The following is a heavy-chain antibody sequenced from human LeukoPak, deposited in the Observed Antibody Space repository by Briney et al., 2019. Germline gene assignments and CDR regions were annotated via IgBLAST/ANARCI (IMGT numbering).Heavy chain of an antibody. D-gene: IGHD5-12*01. CDR3: AKGFAGWTVASPFDY. CDR2: INWDGAII. V-gene: IGHV3-43*02. CDR1: GFTFSSYE. J-gene: IGHJ4*02. Sequence: GGSLRLSCAASGFTFSSYEMNWVRQAPGKGLEWVCLINWDGAIIYYADSVKGRLTISKDNSKNSLFLHMGSLTTEDTALYYCAKGFAGWTVASPFDYWGQGTLVTVSS.